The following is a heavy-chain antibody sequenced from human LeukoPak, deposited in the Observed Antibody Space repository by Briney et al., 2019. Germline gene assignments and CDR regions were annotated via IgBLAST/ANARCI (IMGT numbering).Heavy chain of an antibody. CDR3: ARESAVGYGSFDY. J-gene: IGHJ4*02. D-gene: IGHD6-19*01. V-gene: IGHV3-7*03. CDR2: IRGDGRET. Sequence: SGGSLRLSCAASGFTFGAYYMSWVRQAPGKGLEWVANIRGDGRETFYADSLRGRFSIFRDNARNSVSLQMNSLSAEDTGVYYCARESAVGYGSFDYWGQGTLVTVSS. CDR1: GFTFGAYY.